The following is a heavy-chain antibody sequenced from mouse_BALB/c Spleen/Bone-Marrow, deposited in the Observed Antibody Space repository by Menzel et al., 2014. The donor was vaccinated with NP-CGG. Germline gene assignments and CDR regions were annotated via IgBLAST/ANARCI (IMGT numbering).Heavy chain of an antibody. CDR1: GFTFSDFY. Sequence: EVKLVESGGGLVQPGSSLRLSCATSGFTFSDFYMEWVRQPPGKRLEWIAASRNKANDYITEYSASVKGRFIVSRDTSQSILYLQMNALRAEDTAIYYCARGSYGSPFAYWGQGTLVTVSA. CDR2: SRNKANDYIT. J-gene: IGHJ3*01. D-gene: IGHD1-1*01. V-gene: IGHV7-1*02. CDR3: ARGSYGSPFAY.